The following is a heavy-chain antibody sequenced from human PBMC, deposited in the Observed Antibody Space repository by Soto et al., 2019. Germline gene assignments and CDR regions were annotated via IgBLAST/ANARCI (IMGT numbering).Heavy chain of an antibody. V-gene: IGHV4-4*02. CDR1: GGSISSSNW. CDR3: ARVYMVRGTIIRYFDY. J-gene: IGHJ4*02. CDR2: IYHSGST. D-gene: IGHD3-10*01. Sequence: QVQLQESGPGLVKPSGTLSLTCAVSGGSISSSNWWSWVRQPPGKGLEWIGKIYHSGSTNYNPSLKSRVTISVDKSKNQFSLKLSSVTAADTAIYYCARVYMVRGTIIRYFDYWGQGTLVTVSS.